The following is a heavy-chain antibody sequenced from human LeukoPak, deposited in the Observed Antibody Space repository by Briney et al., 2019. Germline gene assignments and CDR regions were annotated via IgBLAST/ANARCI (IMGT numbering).Heavy chain of an antibody. Sequence: VSVKVPCQGSGYTFTRYGISGVRQAPGQGVAGVGWINAYNGNTNYAQKLQGRVTMTTDTSTSTAYMELRRLRSDDTAVYYCARGLQENLAWLQAFSAFDIWGHGTMVTVSS. J-gene: IGHJ3*02. CDR3: ARGLQENLAWLQAFSAFDI. CDR2: INAYNGNT. D-gene: IGHD6-19*01. CDR1: GYTFTRYG. V-gene: IGHV1-18*01.